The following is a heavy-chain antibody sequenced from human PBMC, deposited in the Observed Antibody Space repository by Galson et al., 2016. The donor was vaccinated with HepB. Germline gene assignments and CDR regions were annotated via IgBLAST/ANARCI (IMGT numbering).Heavy chain of an antibody. Sequence: SLRLSCAASGFTFSIHDMHWVRQVTGKGLEWVSAIETAGDTYYPDSVEGRFTISRENAKNSLYLQMNDLRAGDTAVYYCARGKSLLTMPWNYGLDVWGKGTAVTAST. D-gene: IGHD1-1*01. J-gene: IGHJ6*04. CDR1: GFTFSIHD. CDR3: ARGKSLLTMPWNYGLDV. CDR2: IETAGDT. V-gene: IGHV3-13*01.